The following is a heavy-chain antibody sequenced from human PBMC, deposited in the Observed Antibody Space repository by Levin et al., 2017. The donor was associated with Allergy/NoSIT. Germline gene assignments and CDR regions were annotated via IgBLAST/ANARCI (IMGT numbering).Heavy chain of an antibody. CDR2: ISDSGST. J-gene: IGHJ3*02. CDR1: GGSVSSGSSY. V-gene: IGHV4-61*03. Sequence: SQTLSLTCTVSGGSVSSGSSYWSWIRQPPGKGLEWIGYISDSGSTNYNPSLKSRVTISIDTSKNHFSLNLTSATAADPAVYYCARDFYYDSRGYYNDAFDIWGQGTMVTVSS. CDR3: ARDFYYDSRGYYNDAFDI. D-gene: IGHD3-22*01.